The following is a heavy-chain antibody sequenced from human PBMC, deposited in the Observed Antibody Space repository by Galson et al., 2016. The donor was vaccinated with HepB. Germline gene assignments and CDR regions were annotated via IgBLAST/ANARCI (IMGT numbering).Heavy chain of an antibody. J-gene: IGHJ5*02. CDR1: NGSISNGDYY. Sequence: TLSLTCTVSNGSISNGDYYWSWLRQPPGKGLEWIGYIFYSGGTYCNPSLKSRLTISVDTSKNQFSLKLSSVTAATTAVYYCARGQEASYDILNGYWRANWFNPWGQGTLVTVSS. CDR2: IFYSGGT. D-gene: IGHD3-9*01. V-gene: IGHV4-30-4*01. CDR3: ARGQEASYDILNGYWRANWFNP.